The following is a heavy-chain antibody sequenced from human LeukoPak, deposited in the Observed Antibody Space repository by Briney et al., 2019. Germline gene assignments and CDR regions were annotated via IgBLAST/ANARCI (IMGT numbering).Heavy chain of an antibody. J-gene: IGHJ4*02. CDR3: ARHGAYYYDSSGYLLSLNY. CDR2: IDPSDSYT. Sequence: GESLKISCKGSGYSFTSYWISWVRQMPGKGLEWMGRIDPSDSYTNYSPSFQGHVTISADKSISTAYLQWSSLKASDTAMYYCARHGAYYYDSSGYLLSLNYWGQGTLVTVSS. D-gene: IGHD3-22*01. CDR1: GYSFTSYW. V-gene: IGHV5-10-1*01.